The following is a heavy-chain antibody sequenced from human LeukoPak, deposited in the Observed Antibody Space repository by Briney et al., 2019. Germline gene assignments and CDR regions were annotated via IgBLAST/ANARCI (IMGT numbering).Heavy chain of an antibody. CDR1: GFSLSTSGVG. J-gene: IGHJ4*02. V-gene: IGHV2-5*02. D-gene: IGHD3-22*01. CDR3: AHRATYYYDSSGYHGLDY. Sequence: SGPTLVNPTQTLTLTCTFSGFSLSTSGVGVGWIRQPPGKALEWLALIYWDDDKRYSPSLKSRLTITKDTSKNQVVLTMTNMDPADTATYYCAHRATYYYDSSGYHGLDYWGQGTLVTVSS. CDR2: IYWDDDK.